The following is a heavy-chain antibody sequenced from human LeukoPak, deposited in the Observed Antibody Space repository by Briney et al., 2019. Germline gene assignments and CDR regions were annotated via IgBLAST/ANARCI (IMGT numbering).Heavy chain of an antibody. V-gene: IGHV3-23*01. D-gene: IGHD4-17*01. CDR1: GLTFRSYV. J-gene: IGHJ4*02. Sequence: GGSRRLSCAASGLTFRSYVMSWVRQAPGKGLEWVSSISGSGGSTYYADSVKGRFTISRDNSKNTLYLQMNSLRAEDTTVYFCANPPYGDPTGGIFDYWGQGTLVTVSS. CDR2: ISGSGGST. CDR3: ANPPYGDPTGGIFDY.